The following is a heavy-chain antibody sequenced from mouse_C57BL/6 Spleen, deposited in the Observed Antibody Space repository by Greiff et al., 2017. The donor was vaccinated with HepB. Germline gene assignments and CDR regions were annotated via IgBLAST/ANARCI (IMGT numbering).Heavy chain of an antibody. D-gene: IGHD1-1*01. V-gene: IGHV1-26*01. CDR2: INPNNGGT. J-gene: IGHJ3*01. Sequence: EVQLQQSGPELVKPGASVKISCKASGYTFTDYYMNWVKQSHGKSLEWIGDINPNNGGTSYNQKFKGKATLTVDKSSSTAYIELRSLTSEDSAVYYCAGYYGSSPFAYWGQGTLVTVSA. CDR3: AGYYGSSPFAY. CDR1: GYTFTDYY.